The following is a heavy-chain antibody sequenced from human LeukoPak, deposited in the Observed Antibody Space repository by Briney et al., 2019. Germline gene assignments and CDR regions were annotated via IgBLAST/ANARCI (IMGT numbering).Heavy chain of an antibody. J-gene: IGHJ4*02. CDR2: IYYSGST. CDR3: ARAIPRDY. V-gene: IGHV4-59*01. D-gene: IGHD2-2*02. Sequence: SETRSLTCTVSGGSISSYYCSWIRQPPGKGLEWIGYIYYSGSTNYNPSLKSRVTISVETSKNQFSLKLSSATAAATAVYYCARAIPRDYWGQGTLVTVSS. CDR1: GGSISSYY.